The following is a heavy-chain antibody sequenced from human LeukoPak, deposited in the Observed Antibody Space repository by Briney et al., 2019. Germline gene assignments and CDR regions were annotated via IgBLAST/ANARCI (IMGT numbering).Heavy chain of an antibody. CDR2: INYSGST. Sequence: SETLSLTCTVSGGSISSGGYYWSWIRQHPGKGLEWIGYINYSGSTYYNPSLKSRVTISVDTSKNQFSLKLSSVTAADTAVYYCARDSYDFWSGYYYYGMDVWGQGTTVTVSS. V-gene: IGHV4-31*03. CDR3: ARDSYDFWSGYYYYGMDV. J-gene: IGHJ6*02. CDR1: GGSISSGGYY. D-gene: IGHD3-3*01.